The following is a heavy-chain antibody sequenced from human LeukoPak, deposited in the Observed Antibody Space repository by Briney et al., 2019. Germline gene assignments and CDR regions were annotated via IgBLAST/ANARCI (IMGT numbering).Heavy chain of an antibody. CDR2: INPNSGDT. D-gene: IGHD2-2*01. CDR1: GYTFTGYY. Sequence: ASVKVSCKASGYTFTGYYMHWVRQAPGQGLEWMGWINPNSGDTNYAQKFQGRVTMTRDTSISTAYMELSRLRSDDTAVYYCARASPGCSSTSCIRGAFDIWGQGTMVTVSS. J-gene: IGHJ3*02. CDR3: ARASPGCSSTSCIRGAFDI. V-gene: IGHV1-2*02.